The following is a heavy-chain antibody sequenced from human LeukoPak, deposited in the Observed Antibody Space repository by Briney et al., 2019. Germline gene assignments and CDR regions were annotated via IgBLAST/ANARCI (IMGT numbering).Heavy chain of an antibody. CDR1: GGSISSSSYY. D-gene: IGHD2-2*01. V-gene: IGHV4-39*02. Sequence: SETLSLTCTVSGGSISSSSYYWGWIRQPPGKGLEWIGSIYYSGSTYYNPSLKSRVTISVDTSKNQFSLKLSSVTAEDTAVYYCARDPRILPAAHNWFDPWGQGTLVTVSS. CDR2: IYYSGST. J-gene: IGHJ5*02. CDR3: ARDPRILPAAHNWFDP.